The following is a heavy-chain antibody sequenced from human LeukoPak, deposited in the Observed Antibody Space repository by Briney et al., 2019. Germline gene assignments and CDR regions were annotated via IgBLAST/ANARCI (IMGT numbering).Heavy chain of an antibody. Sequence: ASVKVSCKDSGYTFTGYYMHWVRQAPGQGLEWMGWINPNSGGTNYAQKFQGRVTMTRGTSINTAYMALSRLRSDDTAVYYCARGLWVGVVGASNYWGQGTLVTVSS. CDR2: INPNSGGT. D-gene: IGHD1-26*01. CDR3: ARGLWVGVVGASNY. J-gene: IGHJ4*02. V-gene: IGHV1-2*02. CDR1: GYTFTGYY.